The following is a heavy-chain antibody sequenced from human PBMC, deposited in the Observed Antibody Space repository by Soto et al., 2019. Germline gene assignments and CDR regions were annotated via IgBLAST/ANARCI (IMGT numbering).Heavy chain of an antibody. D-gene: IGHD3-3*01. CDR1: GFTFSDYS. CDR3: ARVAPPYDFWSGYIGNWFDP. V-gene: IGHV3-21*01. J-gene: IGHJ5*02. Sequence: EVQLVESGGGLVKPGGSLRLSCAASGFTFSDYSMNWVRQAPGKGLEGVSSISRSSSYIYSADSVKGRFTFSRDNAENSLYLQMNSLRAEDTAVYYCARVAPPYDFWSGYIGNWFDPWGQGTLVTVSS. CDR2: ISRSSSYI.